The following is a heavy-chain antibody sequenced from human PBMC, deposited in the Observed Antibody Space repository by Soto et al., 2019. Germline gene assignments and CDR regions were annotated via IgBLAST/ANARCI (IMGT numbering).Heavy chain of an antibody. CDR1: GYTFTSYY. Sequence: SVKDSCKASGYTFTSYYMHWVRQAPVQGLEWMGIINPSSGSTSYSQKFQGRVTMTRDTSTSTVYMELSSLRPVDTAVYYSAREDENAIDNGGRWTMVT. V-gene: IGHV1-46*01. J-gene: IGHJ3*02. CDR2: INPSSGST. CDR3: AREDENAIDN.